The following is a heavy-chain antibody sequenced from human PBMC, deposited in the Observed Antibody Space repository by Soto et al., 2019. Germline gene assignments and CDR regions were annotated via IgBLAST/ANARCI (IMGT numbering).Heavy chain of an antibody. Sequence: PWETLSLTCTVSGGSISSSRCHWGWIRQPPGKGLEWIASIKYSGTTFYNPSLKGRVSISVDTSKNQFSLKLSSVTAADTAVYYCASEYSSSLGFDPWGQGTLVTVSS. CDR2: IKYSGTT. CDR1: GGSISSSRCH. V-gene: IGHV4-39*01. J-gene: IGHJ5*02. D-gene: IGHD6-6*01. CDR3: ASEYSSSLGFDP.